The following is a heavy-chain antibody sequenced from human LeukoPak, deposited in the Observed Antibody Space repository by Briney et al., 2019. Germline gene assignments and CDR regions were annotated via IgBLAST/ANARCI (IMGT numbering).Heavy chain of an antibody. J-gene: IGHJ4*02. CDR1: GGTFSSYA. CDR2: IIPIFGTA. CDR3: ARDGPPGGGFIGDY. D-gene: IGHD3-16*01. Sequence: SVKVSCTASGGTFSSYAISWVRQAPGQGLEWMGGIIPIFGTANYAQKFQGRVTITTDESTSTAYMELSSLRSEDTAVYYCARDGPPGGGFIGDYWGQGTLVTVSS. V-gene: IGHV1-69*05.